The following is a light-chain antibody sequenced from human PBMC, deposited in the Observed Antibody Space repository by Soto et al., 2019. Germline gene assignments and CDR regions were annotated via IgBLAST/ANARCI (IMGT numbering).Light chain of an antibody. CDR2: AAS. V-gene: IGKV1-39*01. CDR1: QRITTW. Sequence: DTQMTQSPSTLSASVVDRVTITCRASQRITTWLAWYQQKPGKAPKLLIYAASSLQSGVPSRFSGSGSGTDFTLTISSLQPEDFATYYCQQSYSTPITFGQGTRLEIK. J-gene: IGKJ5*01. CDR3: QQSYSTPIT.